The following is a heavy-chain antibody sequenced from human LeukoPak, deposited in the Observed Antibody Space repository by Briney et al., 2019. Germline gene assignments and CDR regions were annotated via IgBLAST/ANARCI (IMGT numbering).Heavy chain of an antibody. CDR1: GFTFSSYS. Sequence: GGSLRLSCAASGFTFSSYSMNWVRQAPGKGLEWVSYISSSSSTIYYADSVKGRFTISRDNAKNSVYLQMSSLRAEDTAVYYCARGGKLPFFDYWGQGTLVTVSS. CDR3: ARGGKLPFFDY. J-gene: IGHJ4*02. CDR2: ISSSSSTI. D-gene: IGHD2-15*01. V-gene: IGHV3-48*01.